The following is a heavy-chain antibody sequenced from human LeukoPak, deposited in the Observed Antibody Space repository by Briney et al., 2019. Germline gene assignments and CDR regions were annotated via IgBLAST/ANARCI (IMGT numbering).Heavy chain of an antibody. Sequence: GGSLRLSCVVSAFSLNTYNMNWVRQAPGKGLEWVSSISSSSTYIYYADSVKGRFTISRDNAKNSLFLQMNSLRAEDTAVYYCARLQTSNDYVWGTEAFDIWGQGTMVTVSS. D-gene: IGHD3-16*01. J-gene: IGHJ3*02. V-gene: IGHV3-21*01. CDR2: ISSSSTYI. CDR1: AFSLNTYN. CDR3: ARLQTSNDYVWGTEAFDI.